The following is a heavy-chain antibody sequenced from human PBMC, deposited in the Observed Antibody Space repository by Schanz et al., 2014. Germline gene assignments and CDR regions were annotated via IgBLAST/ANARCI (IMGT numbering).Heavy chain of an antibody. J-gene: IGHJ4*02. Sequence: QVQLVQSGSELKKPGASVNISCKASGYTFTSYSMNWVRQAPGQGLEWMGRFVPRLRVALYAQNFRGRVTITADSCTNTAYREVSRLRAEDAAMYCGAKDRGDNYGSGTFYFEHGGQGTLVNVSS. V-gene: IGHV1-69*09. CDR2: FVPRLRVA. CDR1: GYTFTSYS. D-gene: IGHD3-10*01. CDR3: AKDRGDNYGSGTFYFEH.